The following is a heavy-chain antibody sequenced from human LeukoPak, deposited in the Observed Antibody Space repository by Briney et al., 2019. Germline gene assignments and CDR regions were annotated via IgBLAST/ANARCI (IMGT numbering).Heavy chain of an antibody. CDR2: IVPLLGIP. Sequence: ASVTVSCKASGDTFSSYTISWVRQAPGQGLEWMGRIVPLLGIPNYAQRFQGRLTITADKSTSSVYMELSSLRSDDTAVFYCAREGLGRTSVGPPTYYFDSWGQGTLVTVSS. CDR3: AREGLGRTSVGPPTYYFDS. CDR1: GDTFSSYT. V-gene: IGHV1-69*04. J-gene: IGHJ4*02. D-gene: IGHD6-19*01.